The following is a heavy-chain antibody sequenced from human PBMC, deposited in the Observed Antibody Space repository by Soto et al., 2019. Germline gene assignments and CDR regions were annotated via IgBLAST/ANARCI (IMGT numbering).Heavy chain of an antibody. CDR2: IDPYDTGI. CDR3: TRETFGASDY. V-gene: IGHV3-74*01. CDR1: GFTFSGDW. D-gene: IGHD2-2*01. J-gene: IGHJ4*02. Sequence: EVQLVESGGGLVQPGGSLRLSCRDSGFTFSGDWMHWVRQAPGKGLDWVSRIDPYDTGISYADSVKGRFTIFRDNAKSTLYLQMNSLRPEDTAVYYCTRETFGASDYWGQGTLVTVSS.